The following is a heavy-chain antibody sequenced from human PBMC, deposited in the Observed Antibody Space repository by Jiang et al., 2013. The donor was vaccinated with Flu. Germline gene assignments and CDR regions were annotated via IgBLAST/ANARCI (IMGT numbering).Heavy chain of an antibody. Sequence: SCKASGGTFFNYAVYWVRQAPGHGLEWMGRIIPVLGMTNYAQTLQGRLTITADKSTTTAYMDLNSLRIEDTAVYYCARTTHMTSVTTDDFWGQGTLVTVSS. J-gene: IGHJ4*02. V-gene: IGHV1-69*04. D-gene: IGHD4-17*01. CDR3: ARTTHMTSVTTDDF. CDR1: GGTFFNYA. CDR2: IIPVLGMT.